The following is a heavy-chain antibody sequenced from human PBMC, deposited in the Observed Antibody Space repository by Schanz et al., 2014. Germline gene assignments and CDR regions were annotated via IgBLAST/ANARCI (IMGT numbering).Heavy chain of an antibody. V-gene: IGHV1-18*01. CDR3: VRDAGWAFGDYHGMDV. CDR2: ISVYHGHT. Sequence: QVQLVQSAPEVKKPGASATVSCKASGYTFNNHGISWVRQAPGQGLEWMGWISVYHGHTNYAEKVHGRVTTTTDTSTSTAYMELRSLISDDTAVYYCVRDAGWAFGDYHGMDVWGQGTSVTVSS. CDR1: GYTFNNHG. D-gene: IGHD3-10*01. J-gene: IGHJ6*02.